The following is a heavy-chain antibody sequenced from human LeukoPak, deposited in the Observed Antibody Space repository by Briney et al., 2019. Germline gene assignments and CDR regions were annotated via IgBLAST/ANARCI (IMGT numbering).Heavy chain of an antibody. D-gene: IGHD3-16*01. CDR3: ARDHRIGGS. CDR2: IYSDGST. J-gene: IGHJ4*02. V-gene: IGHV3-53*01. Sequence: GGSLRLSGSASGFTGSSDSMTRVGQAPGKGLEGVSVIYSDGSTFYAASVKGRFIISRDNSKNTLYLQMNSLRVDDTAVYFCARDHRIGGSWGQGTLVTVSS. CDR1: GFTGSSDS.